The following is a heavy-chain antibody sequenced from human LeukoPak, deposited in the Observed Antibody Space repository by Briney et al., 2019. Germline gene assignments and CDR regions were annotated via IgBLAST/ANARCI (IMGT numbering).Heavy chain of an antibody. J-gene: IGHJ4*02. CDR3: ARDRDFDY. D-gene: IGHD3-10*01. CDR2: IRYDGSNK. Sequence: PGGSLRLYCAASGFTFSSYGMHWVRQAPGKGLEWVAFIRYDGSNKYYADSVKGRFTISRDNSKNTPYLQMNSLRAEDTAVYYCARDRDFDYWGQGTLVTVSS. CDR1: GFTFSSYG. V-gene: IGHV3-30*02.